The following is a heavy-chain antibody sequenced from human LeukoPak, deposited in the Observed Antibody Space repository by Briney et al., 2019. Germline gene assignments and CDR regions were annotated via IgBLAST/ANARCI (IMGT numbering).Heavy chain of an antibody. V-gene: IGHV4-4*07. CDR3: ARVRVGANDAFDI. D-gene: IGHD1-26*01. Sequence: SETLSLTCTVSGGSISNYFWTWIRQPAGEGLEWIGRIHSSGSTKYNPSLESRVTMSIDTSKNFFSLKLSSVTAADTAMYYCARVRVGANDAFDIWGQGTKVTVSP. J-gene: IGHJ3*02. CDR2: IHSSGST. CDR1: GGSISNYF.